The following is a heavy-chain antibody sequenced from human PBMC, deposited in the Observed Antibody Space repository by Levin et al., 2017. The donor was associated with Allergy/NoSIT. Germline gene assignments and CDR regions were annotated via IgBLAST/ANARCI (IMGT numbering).Heavy chain of an antibody. CDR2: ISYDGSRE. V-gene: IGHV3-30*04. CDR3: VRGSRIGPAGTIFKPFEI. J-gene: IGHJ3*02. Sequence: GGSLRLSCAASGFTFSLYAMHWVRQAPGRGLEWVAAISYDGSREYYADSVRGRFSISRDDSKNTVYLQMNSLRHEDTAVYDCVRGSRIGPAGTIFKPFEIWGQGTMVTVSS. CDR1: GFTFSLYA. D-gene: IGHD6-13*01.